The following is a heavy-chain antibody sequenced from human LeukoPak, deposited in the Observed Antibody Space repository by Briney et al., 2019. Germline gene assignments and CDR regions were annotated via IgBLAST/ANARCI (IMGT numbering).Heavy chain of an antibody. CDR1: GFTFSSYA. Sequence: GRSLRLSCAASGFTFSSYAMHWVRQAPGKGLEWVAVISYNGSNKYYADSEKGRFTISRDNSKNTVYLQMSNLGAEGPAVYYCTRGSRGAYPARGELLFDYWGPGALVTVSS. D-gene: IGHD1-7*01. CDR2: ISYNGSNK. V-gene: IGHV3-30*15. J-gene: IGHJ4*02. CDR3: TRGSRGAYPARGELLFDY.